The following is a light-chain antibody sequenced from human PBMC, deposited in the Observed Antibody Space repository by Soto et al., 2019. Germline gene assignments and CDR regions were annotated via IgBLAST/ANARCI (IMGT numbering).Light chain of an antibody. J-gene: IGLJ1*01. V-gene: IGLV2-14*01. Sequence: QSALTQPASVSGSPGQSITISCTGTSSDVGDNNYVSWYQQHPGKAPKLMIYDVTHRPSGISNRFSGSKSGHTASLTISGLHAEDEADYYCSSHTSSTQLYVFGTGTNLTVL. CDR1: SSDVGDNNY. CDR2: DVT. CDR3: SSHTSSTQLYV.